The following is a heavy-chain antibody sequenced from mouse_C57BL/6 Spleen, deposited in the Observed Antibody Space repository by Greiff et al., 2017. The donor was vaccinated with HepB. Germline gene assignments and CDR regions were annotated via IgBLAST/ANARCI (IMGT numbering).Heavy chain of an antibody. V-gene: IGHV1-64*01. J-gene: IGHJ3*01. Sequence: QVQLQQSGAELVKPGASVKISCKASGYTFTSYWMHWVKQRPGQGLEWIGMIHPNSGSTNYNEKFKSKATLTVDKSSSTAYMQLSSLTSEDSAVYYCARFSIYDGSFAYWGQGTLVTVSA. CDR3: ARFSIYDGSFAY. CDR1: GYTFTSYW. CDR2: IHPNSGST. D-gene: IGHD2-3*01.